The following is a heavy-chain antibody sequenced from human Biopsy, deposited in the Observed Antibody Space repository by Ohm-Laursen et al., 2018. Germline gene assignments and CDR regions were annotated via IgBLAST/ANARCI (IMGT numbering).Heavy chain of an antibody. CDR1: RFTFSRYW. D-gene: IGHD3-10*01. V-gene: IGHV3-7*01. Sequence: SLRLSCTASRFTFSRYWMNWVRQAPGKGLEWVANINQDGSEKYYVDSVKGRFTISRDNAENSPYLEMNSLRTEDTAVYYCAGGGEGSGSFVKPPKTWFDPWGQGTLVTVSS. J-gene: IGHJ5*02. CDR2: INQDGSEK. CDR3: AGGGEGSGSFVKPPKTWFDP.